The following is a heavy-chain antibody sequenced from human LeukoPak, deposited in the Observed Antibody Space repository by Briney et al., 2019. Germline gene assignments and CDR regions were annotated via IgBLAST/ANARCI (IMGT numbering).Heavy chain of an antibody. J-gene: IGHJ2*01. Sequence: PGGSLRLSCAASGFTVSSNYMSWVRQAPGKGLEWVSIIYSGGSTYYADSVKGRFTISRDNSKNTLYLQMNSLRAEDTAVYYCARYGSGWHFDLWGRGTLVTVSS. CDR1: GFTVSSNY. CDR3: ARYGSGWHFDL. CDR2: IYSGGST. D-gene: IGHD6-19*01. V-gene: IGHV3-53*01.